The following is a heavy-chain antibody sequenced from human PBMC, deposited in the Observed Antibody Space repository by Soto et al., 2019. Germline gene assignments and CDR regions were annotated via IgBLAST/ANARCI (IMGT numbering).Heavy chain of an antibody. J-gene: IGHJ6*03. Sequence: ASVKVSCKASGYTFTSYGISWVRQAPGQGLEWMGWISAYNGNTNYAQKLQGRVTMTTDTSTSTAYMELRSLRSDDTAVYYCARARIVATMNAKANYYYYMDVWGKGTTVTVSS. CDR3: ARARIVATMNAKANYYYYMDV. V-gene: IGHV1-18*01. CDR1: GYTFTSYG. D-gene: IGHD5-12*01. CDR2: ISAYNGNT.